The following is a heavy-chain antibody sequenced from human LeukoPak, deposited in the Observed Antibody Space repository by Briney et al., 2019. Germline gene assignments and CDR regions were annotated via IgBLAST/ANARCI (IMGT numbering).Heavy chain of an antibody. CDR2: IYYSGNT. CDR1: GDSISTSNSY. CDR3: ARERIAAAGNNWFDP. V-gene: IGHV4-39*01. J-gene: IGHJ5*02. D-gene: IGHD6-13*01. Sequence: SETLSLTCTVSGDSISTSNSYWGWIRQPPGKGLERLGSIYYSGNTYYNASLKSRVTISVDTSKNQFSLKLSSVTAADTAVYYCARERIAAAGNNWFDPWGQGTLVTVSS.